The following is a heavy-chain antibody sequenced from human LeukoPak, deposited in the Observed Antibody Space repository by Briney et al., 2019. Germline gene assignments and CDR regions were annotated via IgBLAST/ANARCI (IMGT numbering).Heavy chain of an antibody. CDR3: ASSAYCIGGSCYYFDY. Sequence: PSETLSLTCAVYGGSFSGYYWSWIRQPPGKGLEWIGSIYHSGSTYYNPSLKSRVTISVDTSKNQFSLKLSSVTAADTAVYYCASSAYCIGGSCYYFDYWGQGTLVTVSS. D-gene: IGHD2-15*01. CDR2: IYHSGST. J-gene: IGHJ4*02. V-gene: IGHV4-34*01. CDR1: GGSFSGYY.